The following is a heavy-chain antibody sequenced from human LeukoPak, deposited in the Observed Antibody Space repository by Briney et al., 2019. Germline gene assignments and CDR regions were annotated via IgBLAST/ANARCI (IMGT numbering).Heavy chain of an antibody. J-gene: IGHJ4*02. CDR3: ATFPETHPYSSGYPL. V-gene: IGHV1-46*01. CDR1: GYTFTSYY. Sequence: ASVKVSCKASGYTFTSYYMHWVRQAPGQGLERMGIINPSGGSTSYAQKFQGRVTMTRDTSTSTVYMELSSLRSEDTAVYYCATFPETHPYSSGYPLWGQGTLVTVSS. D-gene: IGHD3-22*01. CDR2: INPSGGST.